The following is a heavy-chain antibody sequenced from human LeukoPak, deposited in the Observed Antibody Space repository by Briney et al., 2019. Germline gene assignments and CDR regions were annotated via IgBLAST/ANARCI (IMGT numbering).Heavy chain of an antibody. CDR1: GFTFSSYE. CDR3: AREAAAGSSY. Sequence: QPGGALRLSCAASGFTFSSYEMNWVRQAPGKGLEWVSYISSSGSTIYYVDSVKGRFTISRDNAKNSLYLQMNSLRAEDTAVYYCAREAAAGSSYWGQGTLVTVSS. J-gene: IGHJ4*02. V-gene: IGHV3-48*03. D-gene: IGHD6-13*01. CDR2: ISSSGSTI.